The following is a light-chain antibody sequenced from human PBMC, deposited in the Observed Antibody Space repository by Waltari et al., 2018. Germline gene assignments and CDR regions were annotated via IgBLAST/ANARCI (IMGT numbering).Light chain of an antibody. CDR3: QHNVRLPVT. V-gene: IGKV3-20*01. J-gene: IGKJ1*01. CDR1: QNVGRS. CDR2: DTS. Sequence: IVLTPSPGTLSLSPGESATLSCRATQNVGRSLVWYQQKPGQAPRLLIYDTSTRATGIPERFSGRGSGTDFSLTIARLEPDDFAVYYCQHNVRLPVTFGQGTKVEI.